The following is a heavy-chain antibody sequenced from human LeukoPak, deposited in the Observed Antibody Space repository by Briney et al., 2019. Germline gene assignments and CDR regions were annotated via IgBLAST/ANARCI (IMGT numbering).Heavy chain of an antibody. CDR2: MNPNSGNT. V-gene: IGHV1-8*03. Sequence: GASVKVSCKASGYTFTSYDINWVRQATGQGLEWMGWMNPNSGNTGYAQKFQGRVTITRNTSISTAYMELSSLRSEDTAVYYCARGQTYDILTGYYFAPPDYWGQGTLVTVSS. D-gene: IGHD3-9*01. J-gene: IGHJ4*02. CDR3: ARGQTYDILTGYYFAPPDY. CDR1: GYTFTSYD.